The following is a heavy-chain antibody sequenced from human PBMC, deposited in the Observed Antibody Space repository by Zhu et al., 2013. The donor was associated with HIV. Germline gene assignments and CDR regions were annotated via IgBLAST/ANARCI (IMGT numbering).Heavy chain of an antibody. J-gene: IGHJ4*02. CDR2: INPNTGVT. V-gene: IGHV1-2*02. CDR1: GYTFSDYY. D-gene: IGHD6-19*01. Sequence: QVQLVQSEAEVKKPGASVKVSCRASGYTFSDYYLHWVRQAPGQGLEWMGWINPNTGVTNLTQKFQGRVIMTRDASTSTAYMDLSRLTSGDTAVFYCAKAAALAVAATTVNFSGQRFFDSWGQGTLVTVSS. CDR3: AKAAALAVAATTVNFSGQRFFDS.